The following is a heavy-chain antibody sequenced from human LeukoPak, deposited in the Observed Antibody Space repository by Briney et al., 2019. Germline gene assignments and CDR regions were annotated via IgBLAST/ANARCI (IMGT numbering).Heavy chain of an antibody. CDR3: AGGGGINYYYYYMDV. D-gene: IGHD2-15*01. Sequence: PSETLSLTCTVSGGSISSYYWSWIRQPPGKGLEWIGYIYYSGSTYYNPSLKSQVTISVDTSKNQFSLKLRSVTAADTAVYYCAGGGGINYYYYYMDVWGKGTTVTVSS. J-gene: IGHJ6*03. V-gene: IGHV4-59*01. CDR1: GGSISSYY. CDR2: IYYSGST.